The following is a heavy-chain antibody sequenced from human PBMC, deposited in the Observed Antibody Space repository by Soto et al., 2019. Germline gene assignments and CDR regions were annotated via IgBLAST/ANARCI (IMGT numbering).Heavy chain of an antibody. CDR1: GVTFNSYA. D-gene: IGHD2-15*01. CDR2: SSTIFGTA. CDR3: AKSLYCSAGTCYVIHDS. J-gene: IGHJ4*02. Sequence: VQLVQSGAEVREPGSSVKVSCKASGVTFNSYAISGVRQAPGQGLEWMGGSSTIFGTADYAQGFQGRLTITADESTNTVHMALSSLRSEDTAVYYCAKSLYCSAGTCYVIHDSWGQGTLVSVSS. V-gene: IGHV1-69*01.